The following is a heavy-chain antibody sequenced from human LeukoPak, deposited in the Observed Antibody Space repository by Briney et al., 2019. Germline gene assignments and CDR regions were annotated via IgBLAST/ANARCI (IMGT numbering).Heavy chain of an antibody. CDR2: ISAYNGST. Sequence: ASVKVSCKASGYTFTSYGISWVRQAPGQGLEWMGWISAYNGSTNYAQKLQGRVTMTTDTSTSTAYMELRSLRSDDTAVYYCARDLCSSTSCKFDCWGQGTLVTVSS. V-gene: IGHV1-18*01. J-gene: IGHJ4*02. CDR3: ARDLCSSTSCKFDC. CDR1: GYTFTSYG. D-gene: IGHD2-2*01.